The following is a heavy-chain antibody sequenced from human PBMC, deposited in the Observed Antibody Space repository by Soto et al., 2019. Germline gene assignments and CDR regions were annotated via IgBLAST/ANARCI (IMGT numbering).Heavy chain of an antibody. CDR1: GFTFRSYW. D-gene: IGHD4-17*01. Sequence: GGSLRLSCAASGFTFRSYWMHWVRQAPGKGLEWVSRINSDESDTTYADSVKGRFTISRDNAKNTRYLQMNSLRAEDTAVYFCARVGTSNGDYVLFDYWGQRSLVTVSS. J-gene: IGHJ4*02. CDR3: ARVGTSNGDYVLFDY. CDR2: INSDESDT. V-gene: IGHV3-74*01.